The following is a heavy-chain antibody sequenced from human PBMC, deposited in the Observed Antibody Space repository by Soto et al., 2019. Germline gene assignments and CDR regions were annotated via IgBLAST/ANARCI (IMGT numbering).Heavy chain of an antibody. V-gene: IGHV4-34*01. Sequence: PSETLSLTCAVYGGSFSGYYWSWIRQPPGKRLEWIGEINHSGSTNYNPSLKSRVTISVDTSKNQFSLKLSSVTAADTAVYYCARHGDTAMSRTPYGMDVWGQGTTVTVSS. CDR1: GGSFSGYY. CDR3: ARHGDTAMSRTPYGMDV. CDR2: INHSGST. D-gene: IGHD5-18*01. J-gene: IGHJ6*02.